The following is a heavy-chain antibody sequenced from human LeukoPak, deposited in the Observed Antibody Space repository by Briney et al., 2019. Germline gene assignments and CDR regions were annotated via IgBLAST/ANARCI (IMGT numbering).Heavy chain of an antibody. V-gene: IGHV4-59*08. Sequence: PSETLSLTCTVSGGSISSYDWSWIRQPPGKGLEWIGYIYYSGSTNYNPSLKSRVTISVDTSKNQFSLKLSSVTAADTAVYYCAINDYGDYSFDYWGQGTLVTVSS. D-gene: IGHD4-17*01. J-gene: IGHJ4*02. CDR3: AINDYGDYSFDY. CDR1: GGSISSYD. CDR2: IYYSGST.